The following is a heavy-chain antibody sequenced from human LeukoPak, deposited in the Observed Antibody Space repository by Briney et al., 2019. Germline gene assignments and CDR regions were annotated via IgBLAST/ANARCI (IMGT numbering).Heavy chain of an antibody. CDR2: MNPNSGNT. V-gene: IGHV1-8*01. D-gene: IGHD2-15*01. CDR1: GYTFTSYD. Sequence: GASVKVSCRASGYTFTSYDINWVRQAPGQGLEWMGWMNPNSGNTGYAQKFQGRVTMTRNTSISTAYMELSSLRSEDTAVYYCARGGYCSGGSCYLWFDPWGQGTLVTVSS. CDR3: ARGGYCSGGSCYLWFDP. J-gene: IGHJ5*02.